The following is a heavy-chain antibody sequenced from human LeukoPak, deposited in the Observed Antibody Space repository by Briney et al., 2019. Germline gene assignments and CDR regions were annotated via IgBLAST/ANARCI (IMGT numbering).Heavy chain of an antibody. CDR2: ISSSSSYI. CDR3: ARDPPYAVVTAADDAFDI. D-gene: IGHD2-21*02. Sequence: GGSLRLSCAASGFTFSSYSMNWFRQAPGKGLEWVSSISSSSSYIYYADSVKGRFTISRDNAKNSLYLQMNSLRAEDTAVYYCARDPPYAVVTAADDAFDIWGQGTMVTVSS. J-gene: IGHJ3*02. CDR1: GFTFSSYS. V-gene: IGHV3-21*01.